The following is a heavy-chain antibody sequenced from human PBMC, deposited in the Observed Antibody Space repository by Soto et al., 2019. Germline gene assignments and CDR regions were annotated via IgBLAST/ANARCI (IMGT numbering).Heavy chain of an antibody. Sequence: SETLSLTCAVYGGSFSGYYWSWIRQPPGKGLEWIGEINHSGSTNYNQSLKSRVTISVDTSKNQFSLKLSSVTAADTAVYYCARDPMGIAVAGFDYWGQGTLVTVSS. CDR1: GGSFSGYY. CDR2: INHSGST. D-gene: IGHD6-19*01. CDR3: ARDPMGIAVAGFDY. J-gene: IGHJ4*02. V-gene: IGHV4-34*01.